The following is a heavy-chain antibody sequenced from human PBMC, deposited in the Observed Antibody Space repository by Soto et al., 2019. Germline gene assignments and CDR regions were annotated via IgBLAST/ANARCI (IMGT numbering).Heavy chain of an antibody. Sequence: QVQLVQSGAEVKKPGSSVKVSCKASGGTFSSYTISWVRQAPGQGLEWMGRIIPILGIANYAQKFQGRVTIAADKSTSTAYMELSSLRSEDTAVYYCARTDCGGDCYSFDYWGQGTLVTVSS. CDR1: GGTFSSYT. CDR3: ARTDCGGDCYSFDY. V-gene: IGHV1-69*02. D-gene: IGHD2-21*02. CDR2: IIPILGIA. J-gene: IGHJ4*02.